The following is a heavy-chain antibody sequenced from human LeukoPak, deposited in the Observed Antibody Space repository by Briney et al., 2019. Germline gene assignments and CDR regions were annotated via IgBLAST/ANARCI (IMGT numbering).Heavy chain of an antibody. CDR2: ISSSSSYI. CDR1: GFTFSSYS. Sequence: GGSLRLSCAASGFTFSSYSMNWVRQAPGKGLEWVSSISSSSSYIYYADSVKGRFTISRDNAKNSLYLQMNSLRAEDTAVYYCARGAPDDAFDIWGQGTMVTVSS. J-gene: IGHJ3*02. CDR3: ARGAPDDAFDI. V-gene: IGHV3-21*01. D-gene: IGHD1-26*01.